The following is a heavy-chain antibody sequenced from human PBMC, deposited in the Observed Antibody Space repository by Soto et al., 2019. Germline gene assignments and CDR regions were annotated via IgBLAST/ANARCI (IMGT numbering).Heavy chain of an antibody. V-gene: IGHV3-49*03. CDR1: GFTFGDYA. J-gene: IGHJ4*02. CDR2: IRSKAYGGTT. D-gene: IGHD1-1*01. CDR3: TRAERNWNPTFVDY. Sequence: GGSLRLSCTASGFTFGDYAMSWFRQAPGKGLEWVGFIRSKAYGGTTEYAASVKGRFTISRDDSKSIAYLQMNSLKTEDTAVYYCTRAERNWNPTFVDYWGQGTLVTVSS.